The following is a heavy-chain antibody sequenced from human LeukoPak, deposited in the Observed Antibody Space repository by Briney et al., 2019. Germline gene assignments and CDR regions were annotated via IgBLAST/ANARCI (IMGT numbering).Heavy chain of an antibody. Sequence: ASVKVSCKASGYTFTGYYMHWVRQAPGQGLEWMGWTNPNSGGTNYAQKFQGRVTMTRDTSISTAYMELSRLRSDDTAVYYCARGFTIFGVVPPNWFDPWGQGTLVTVSS. CDR2: TNPNSGGT. CDR3: ARGFTIFGVVPPNWFDP. D-gene: IGHD3-3*01. J-gene: IGHJ5*02. CDR1: GYTFTGYY. V-gene: IGHV1-2*02.